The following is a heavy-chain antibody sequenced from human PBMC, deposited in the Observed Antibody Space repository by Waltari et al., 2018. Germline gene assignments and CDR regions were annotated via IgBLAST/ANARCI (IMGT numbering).Heavy chain of an antibody. CDR1: GGTFNSFA. CDR3: ATRIPSDHSGSFYYYGMDV. CDR2: IIPRFNTP. D-gene: IGHD6-6*01. Sequence: QLVQSGAEVKKPGSSVIVSCKASGGTFNSFALRWVRQAPGQGLEWMGGIIPRFNTPTYARKFQGRLTVTADESTSTAYMELNSLRSEDSALYYCATRIPSDHSGSFYYYGMDVWGQGTTVTVSS. V-gene: IGHV1-69*13. J-gene: IGHJ6*02.